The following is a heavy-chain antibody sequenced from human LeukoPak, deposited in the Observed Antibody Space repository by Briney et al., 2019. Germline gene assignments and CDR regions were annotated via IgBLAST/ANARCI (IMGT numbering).Heavy chain of an antibody. CDR3: AKKKALAVAGTEWFDP. CDR2: ISGSGGNT. D-gene: IGHD6-19*01. J-gene: IGHJ5*02. CDR1: GFTFSSYG. V-gene: IGHV3-23*01. Sequence: GGSLRLSCAASGFTFSSYGMSWVRQAPGKGLEWVSAISGSGGNTYYADSVKGRFTISRDNSKNTLYPQMNSLRAEDTAVYYCAKKKALAVAGTEWFDPWGQGTLVTVSS.